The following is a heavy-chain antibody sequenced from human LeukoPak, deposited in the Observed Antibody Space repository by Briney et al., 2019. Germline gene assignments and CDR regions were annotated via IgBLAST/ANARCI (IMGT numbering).Heavy chain of an antibody. J-gene: IGHJ4*02. Sequence: GGSLRLSCATSGFSFSTYTMSWVCQAPGKGLEWISSISVDGGRTTYADSVQGRFTISRDNSKNTLYLQMNSLRVDDAAVYYCAPIGGWGTHPLDHWGQGPLVTVSS. CDR3: APIGGWGTHPLDH. D-gene: IGHD3-16*01. CDR1: GFSFSTYT. CDR2: ISVDGGRT. V-gene: IGHV3-23*01.